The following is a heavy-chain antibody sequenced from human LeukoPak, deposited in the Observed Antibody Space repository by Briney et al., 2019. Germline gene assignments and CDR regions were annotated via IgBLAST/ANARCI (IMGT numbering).Heavy chain of an antibody. J-gene: IGHJ4*02. CDR3: ARVYCSSTSCYVYFDY. Sequence: TSETLSLTCAVYGGSFSGYYWSWIRQPPGKGLEWIGEINHSGSTNYNPSLKSRVTISVDTSKNQFSLKLSSVTAADTAVYYRARVYCSSTSCYVYFDYWGQGTLVTVSS. CDR2: INHSGST. V-gene: IGHV4-34*01. D-gene: IGHD2-2*01. CDR1: GGSFSGYY.